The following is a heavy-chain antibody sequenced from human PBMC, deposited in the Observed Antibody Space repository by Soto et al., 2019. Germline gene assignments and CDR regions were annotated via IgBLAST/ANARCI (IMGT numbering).Heavy chain of an antibody. Sequence: ASVTVSCKASGYTFTSYYMHWVRQAPGQGLEWMGIINPGVGSTSYAQKFQGRVTITTDKSTSTAYMELSSLRSEDTAVYYCASQDCSGGSCYGYAFDIWGQGTMVTVSS. D-gene: IGHD2-15*01. CDR3: ASQDCSGGSCYGYAFDI. J-gene: IGHJ3*02. CDR2: INPGVGST. CDR1: GYTFTSYY. V-gene: IGHV1-46*01.